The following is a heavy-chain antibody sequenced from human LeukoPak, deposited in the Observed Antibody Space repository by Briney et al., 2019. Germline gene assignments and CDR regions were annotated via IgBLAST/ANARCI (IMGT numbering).Heavy chain of an antibody. CDR2: INPNSGGT. CDR1: GYAFTGYY. CDR3: RLLKTMIVEY. D-gene: IGHD3-22*01. V-gene: IGHV1-2*02. Sequence: ASVKVSCKASGYAFTGYYMHWVRQAPGQGLEWMGWINPNSGGTNYAQKFRGRVTMTRDTSISTAYMELSRLRSDDTAVYYCRLLKTMIVEYWGQGTLVTVSS. J-gene: IGHJ4*02.